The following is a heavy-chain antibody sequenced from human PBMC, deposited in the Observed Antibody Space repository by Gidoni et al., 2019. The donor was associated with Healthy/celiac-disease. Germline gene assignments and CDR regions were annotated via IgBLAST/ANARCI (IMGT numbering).Heavy chain of an antibody. V-gene: IGHV1-18*01. D-gene: IGHD4-17*01. Sequence: QVQLVQSGAEVKKPGASLKVSCKASGYTFTSYGLNWVRQAPGQGLEWMGWISAYNGNTNYAQKLQGRVTMTTDTSTSTAYMELRSLGSDDTAVYYCARDQKHDYGDYTDYWGQGTLVIVSS. CDR2: ISAYNGNT. CDR3: ARDQKHDYGDYTDY. J-gene: IGHJ4*02. CDR1: GYTFTSYG.